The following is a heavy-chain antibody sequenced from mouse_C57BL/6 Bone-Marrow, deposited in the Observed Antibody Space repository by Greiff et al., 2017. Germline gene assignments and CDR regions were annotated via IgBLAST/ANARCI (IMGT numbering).Heavy chain of an antibody. V-gene: IGHV14-4*01. D-gene: IGHD1-1*01. CDR2: IDPENGDT. CDR3: TRGEITSDY. Sequence: VQLQQSGAELVRPGASVKLSCTASGFNIKDDYMHWVKQRPEQGLEWIGWIDPENGDTEYASKFQGKATITADTSSNTAYLQLSSLTSEDTAVYYCTRGEITSDYWGQGTSVTVSS. CDR1: GFNIKDDY. J-gene: IGHJ4*01.